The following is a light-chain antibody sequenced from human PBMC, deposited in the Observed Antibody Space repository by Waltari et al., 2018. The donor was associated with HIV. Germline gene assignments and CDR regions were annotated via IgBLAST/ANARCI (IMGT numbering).Light chain of an antibody. V-gene: IGKV3-20*01. CDR3: QQYGTSPLT. CDR2: RAS. J-gene: IGKJ4*01. Sequence: IVLTHSPGTLSLSPGERATLSCRASQSVSNNYLAWYQQKPGQAPRLLIYRASSRATGSPDRFSGSGSGTDFTLTISRREPEDCAVYYCQQYGTSPLTFGGGTNVDMK. CDR1: QSVSNNY.